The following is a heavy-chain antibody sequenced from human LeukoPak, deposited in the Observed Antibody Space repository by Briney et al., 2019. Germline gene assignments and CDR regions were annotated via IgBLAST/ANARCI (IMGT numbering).Heavy chain of an antibody. D-gene: IGHD2-2*02. Sequence: QPGGSLRLSCAASGFTFSSYAMSWVRQAPGKGREWVSAISGMGGSTYYADSVKGRFTISRDNSKTTLYLQMNSLRAEDTAVYYCAKSHTHPTLDYWGQGTLVTVSS. CDR1: GFTFSSYA. CDR2: ISGMGGST. CDR3: AKSHTHPTLDY. V-gene: IGHV3-23*01. J-gene: IGHJ4*02.